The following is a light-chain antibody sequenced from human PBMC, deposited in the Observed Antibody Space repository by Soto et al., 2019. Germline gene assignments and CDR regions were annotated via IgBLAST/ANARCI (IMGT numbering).Light chain of an antibody. J-gene: IGKJ1*01. CDR3: MQALQTWT. V-gene: IGKV2-28*01. CDR2: LGS. Sequence: DIVMTQSPLSLPVTPGEPASISCRSSQSLLHSNGYNYLDWYLQKPGQSPQLLIYLGSNRASGVPDRFSGSGSGTDFTLKISKVEAEDVGVYYCMQALQTWTFVQVTKVEIK. CDR1: QSLLHSNGYNY.